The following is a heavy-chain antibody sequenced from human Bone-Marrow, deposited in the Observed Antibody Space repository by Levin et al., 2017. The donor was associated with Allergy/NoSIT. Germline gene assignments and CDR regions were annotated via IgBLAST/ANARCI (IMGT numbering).Heavy chain of an antibody. CDR3: AKEGCLLDS. Sequence: GGSLRLSCITSGFIFNREGMHWVRQAPGKGLEWVSLITFDGSKKYYGDTVKGRFIISRDNAKNSLFLQMDNLRPEDTAVYYCAKEGCLLDSWGQGTLVTVS. CDR1: GFIFNREG. V-gene: IGHV3-30*02. J-gene: IGHJ4*02. D-gene: IGHD3-3*01. CDR2: ITFDGSKK.